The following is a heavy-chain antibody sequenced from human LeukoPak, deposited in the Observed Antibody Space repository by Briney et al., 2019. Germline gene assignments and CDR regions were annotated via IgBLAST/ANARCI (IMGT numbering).Heavy chain of an antibody. CDR2: ISAYNGNT. CDR1: GYTFTSYG. Sequence: ASVKVSCKASGYTFTSYGISWVRQAPGQGLEWMGWISAYNGNTNYAQKLQGRVTITTDKSTSTAYMELRSLRSDDAAVYYCARDSPRYFDWLSAYYYYYGMDVWGQGTTVTVSS. CDR3: ARDSPRYFDWLSAYYYYYGMDV. D-gene: IGHD3-9*01. V-gene: IGHV1-18*01. J-gene: IGHJ6*02.